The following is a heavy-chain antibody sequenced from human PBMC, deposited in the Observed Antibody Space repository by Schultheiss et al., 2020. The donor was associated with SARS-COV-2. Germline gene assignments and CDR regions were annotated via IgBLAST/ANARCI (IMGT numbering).Heavy chain of an antibody. Sequence: ASVKVSCKASGYTFTSYDINWVRKATGQGLEWMGWMNPNSGNTGYAQKFQGRVTMTRNTSISTAYMELSSLRSEDTAVYYCARSRYCSSTSCRTYYYYGMDVWGQGTTVTVSS. V-gene: IGHV1-8*01. J-gene: IGHJ6*02. CDR2: MNPNSGNT. CDR3: ARSRYCSSTSCRTYYYYGMDV. D-gene: IGHD2-2*01. CDR1: GYTFTSYD.